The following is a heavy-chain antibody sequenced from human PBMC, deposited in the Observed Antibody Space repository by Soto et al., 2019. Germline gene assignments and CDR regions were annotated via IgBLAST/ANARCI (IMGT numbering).Heavy chain of an antibody. Sequence: QVQLVQSGAEVKKPGASVKVSCKASGYTFTGYYMHWVRQAPGQGLEWMGWINPNSGGTNYAQKFQGWVTMTRETSISTAYMELSRLRSDDTAVYYCARGGLDCSSTSCYYFDYWGQGTLVTVSS. CDR1: GYTFTGYY. CDR2: INPNSGGT. J-gene: IGHJ4*02. D-gene: IGHD2-2*01. V-gene: IGHV1-2*04. CDR3: ARGGLDCSSTSCYYFDY.